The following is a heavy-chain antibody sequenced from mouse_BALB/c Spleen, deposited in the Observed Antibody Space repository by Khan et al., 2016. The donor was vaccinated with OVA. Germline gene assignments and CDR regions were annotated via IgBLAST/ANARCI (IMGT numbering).Heavy chain of an antibody. J-gene: IGHJ2*01. D-gene: IGHD1-1*01. CDR2: INPHIGET. Sequence: VRLQQSGPELVRPGASVKISCKASGYSFTGYFMNWVMQSHGKSLEWIGRINPHIGETFYNQRFKDKATLTVNESSSTAHMELRSLASEVSAVYYCTRIYRSVFDYWGQGTTLTVSS. CDR3: TRIYRSVFDY. CDR1: GYSFTGYF. V-gene: IGHV1-20*02.